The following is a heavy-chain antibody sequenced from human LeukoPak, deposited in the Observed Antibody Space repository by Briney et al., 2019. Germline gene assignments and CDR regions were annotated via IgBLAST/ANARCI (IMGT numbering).Heavy chain of an antibody. D-gene: IGHD6-19*01. J-gene: IGHJ4*02. CDR2: ISSSSSYI. CDR1: GFTFSSYS. CDR3: ARGLSPHSSGWSVFEPSEYYFDY. Sequence: PGGSLRLSCAASGFTFSSYSMNWVRQAPGKGLEWVSSISSSSSYIYYADSVKGRFTISRDNAKNSLYLQMNSLRAEDTAVYYCARGLSPHSSGWSVFEPSEYYFDYWGQGTLVTVSS. V-gene: IGHV3-21*01.